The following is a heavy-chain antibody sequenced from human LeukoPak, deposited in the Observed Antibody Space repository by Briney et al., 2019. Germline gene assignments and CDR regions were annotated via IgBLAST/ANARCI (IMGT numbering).Heavy chain of an antibody. V-gene: IGHV3-21*04. CDR3: AKDFLGYYGSGSYYVQRFFDY. CDR1: GFTFSSYS. Sequence: GGSLRLSCAASGFTFSSYSMNWVRQAPGKGLEWVSSISSSRSYIYYADSVKGRFTISRDNAKNSLYLQMNSLRAEDTAVYYCAKDFLGYYGSGSYYVQRFFDYWGQGTLVTVSS. CDR2: ISSSRSYI. J-gene: IGHJ4*02. D-gene: IGHD3-10*01.